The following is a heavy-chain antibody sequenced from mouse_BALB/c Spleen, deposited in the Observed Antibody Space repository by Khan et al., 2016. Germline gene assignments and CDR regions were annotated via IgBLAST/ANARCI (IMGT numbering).Heavy chain of an antibody. Sequence: VQLKQSGAELVKPGASVKLSCTAPGFNIKDTYMHWVKQRPEQGLEWIGRIDPANGNTKYDPKFQGKATITADTSSNTAYLQLSSLTSEDTAVYYCARAVTTMITGHYYAMDYWGQGTSVTVSS. D-gene: IGHD2-4*01. V-gene: IGHV14-3*02. CDR2: IDPANGNT. J-gene: IGHJ4*01. CDR3: ARAVTTMITGHYYAMDY. CDR1: GFNIKDTY.